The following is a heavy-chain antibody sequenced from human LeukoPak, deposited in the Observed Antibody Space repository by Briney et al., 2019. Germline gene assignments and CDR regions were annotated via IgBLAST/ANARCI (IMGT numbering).Heavy chain of an antibody. CDR3: AEDPILTGFYNDGR. D-gene: IGHD3-9*01. CDR2: INDGGGIV. Sequence: PGGSLRLSCAASGFTFANYAMTWVRQAPGKGLQWVSSINDGGGIVYYADSVKGRFTISRDNSKNTLYLEMHSLRAEDTARYFCAEDPILTGFYNDGRWGQGTLVIVSS. V-gene: IGHV3-23*01. CDR1: GFTFANYA. J-gene: IGHJ4*02.